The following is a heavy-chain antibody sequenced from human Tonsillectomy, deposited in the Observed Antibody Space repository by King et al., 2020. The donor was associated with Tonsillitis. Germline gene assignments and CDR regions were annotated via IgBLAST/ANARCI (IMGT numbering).Heavy chain of an antibody. J-gene: IGHJ4*02. D-gene: IGHD3-22*01. CDR2: IKQDGSEK. CDR3: ASYYDSSGSSGFDY. Sequence: VQLVESGGGLVQPGGSLRLSCAASGFTFSTYWMTWVRQAPGKGLEWVVNIKQDGSEKYYVDSVKGRFTISRDNAKNSLYLQMNSLRAEDTAVYYCASYYDSSGSSGFDYWGQGTLVTVSS. V-gene: IGHV3-7*01. CDR1: GFTFSTYW.